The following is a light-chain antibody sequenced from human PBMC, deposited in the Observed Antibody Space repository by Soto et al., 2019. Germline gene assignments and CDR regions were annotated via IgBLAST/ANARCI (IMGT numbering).Light chain of an antibody. CDR3: QQRNIWPPWT. CDR1: RSVSNF. J-gene: IGKJ1*01. Sequence: ELVLTQSPAALSLSPGQRATLTCKASRSVSNFLAWYQHKPGQAPRLLIYDASIRAAGFPATFSGSGSGTDFSLTISSLEPEDLAIYYCQQRNIWPPWTVGQGTKVDIK. CDR2: DAS. V-gene: IGKV3-11*01.